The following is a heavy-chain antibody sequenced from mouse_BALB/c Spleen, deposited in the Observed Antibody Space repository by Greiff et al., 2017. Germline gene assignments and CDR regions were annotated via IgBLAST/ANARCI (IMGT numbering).Heavy chain of an antibody. D-gene: IGHD6-1*01. Sequence: VQLQQSGPSLVKPSQTLSLTCSVTGDSITSGYWNWVRKFPGNKLEYMGYINYSGSTYYNPSLKSRISITRDTSKNQYYLQLNSVTTEDTATYYCARSLSGHWYFDVWGAGTTVTVSS. CDR2: INYSGST. V-gene: IGHV3-8*02. CDR3: ARSLSGHWYFDV. CDR1: GDSITSGY. J-gene: IGHJ1*01.